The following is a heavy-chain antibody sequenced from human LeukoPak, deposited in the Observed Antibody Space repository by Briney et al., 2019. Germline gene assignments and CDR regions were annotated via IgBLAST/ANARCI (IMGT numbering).Heavy chain of an antibody. J-gene: IGHJ4*02. V-gene: IGHV4-39*01. Sequence: SEPLSLTCPVSGGSISSGSYYWGWIRQPTGKGLEWIGSIYYSGTTYYNPSLKSRVTISVDTSKNQFSLKLSSVTAADTAVYYCARLTAVVAAWIITQRGRFDYWGQGTLVTVSS. D-gene: IGHD2-15*01. CDR2: IYYSGTT. CDR1: GGSISSGSYY. CDR3: ARLTAVVAAWIITQRGRFDY.